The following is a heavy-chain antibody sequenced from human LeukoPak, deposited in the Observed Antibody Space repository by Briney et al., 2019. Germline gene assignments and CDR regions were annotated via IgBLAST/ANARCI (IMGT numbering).Heavy chain of an antibody. CDR2: IYSGGST. D-gene: IGHD2-15*01. Sequence: GGSLRLSCAASGFTASSNYMSWVRQAPGKGLEWVSVIYSGGSTYYADSVKGRFTISRDNSKNTLYLLMNSLRAEDTAVYYCASTQRGDYFDYWGQGTLVTVSS. CDR3: ASTQRGDYFDY. J-gene: IGHJ4*02. CDR1: GFTASSNY. V-gene: IGHV3-66*01.